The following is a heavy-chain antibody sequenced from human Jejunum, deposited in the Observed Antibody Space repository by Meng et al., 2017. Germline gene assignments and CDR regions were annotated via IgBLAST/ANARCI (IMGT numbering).Heavy chain of an antibody. Sequence: GESLKISCAASGFTFSTYAMHWVRQAPGTGLEWVSLMSYNGGEIQYADSVKGRFTISRDNSKNTVYLQMNSLRAEDTAVYFCARGLGPGAYLIDYWGHGTLVTVSS. D-gene: IGHD3-10*01. J-gene: IGHJ4*01. CDR2: MSYNGGEI. V-gene: IGHV3-30*04. CDR3: ARGLGPGAYLIDY. CDR1: GFTFSTYA.